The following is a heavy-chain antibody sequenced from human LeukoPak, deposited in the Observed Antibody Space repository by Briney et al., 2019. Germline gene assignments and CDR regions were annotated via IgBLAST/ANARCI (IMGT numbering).Heavy chain of an antibody. D-gene: IGHD3-22*01. V-gene: IGHV4-59*01. CDR3: ARGTHYNDSSGFFSLDY. J-gene: IGHJ4*02. CDR1: GGSINSYY. Sequence: SETLSLTCTVSGGSINSYYWNWIRQSPGKGLEWIGYIYYSGRTNHNPSLQSRVTISVDTSKNQFSLKLTSVTAADTALYYCARGTHYNDSSGFFSLDYWGQGTLVTVSS. CDR2: IYYSGRT.